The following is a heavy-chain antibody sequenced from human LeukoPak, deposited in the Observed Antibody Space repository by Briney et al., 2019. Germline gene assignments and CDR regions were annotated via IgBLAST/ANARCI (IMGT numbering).Heavy chain of an antibody. D-gene: IGHD1-26*01. CDR3: AKDQRWESPHYLDS. CDR1: GFTLSNHW. Sequence: GGSLRLSCAASGFTLSNHWMTRVRQVPGRGPEWVANVNRDGSETYYLDSVKGRFTISKDNAKNSLYLQMNSLRAEDTAVYYCAKDQRWESPHYLDSWGQGTLVTVSS. CDR2: VNRDGSET. J-gene: IGHJ4*02. V-gene: IGHV3-7*03.